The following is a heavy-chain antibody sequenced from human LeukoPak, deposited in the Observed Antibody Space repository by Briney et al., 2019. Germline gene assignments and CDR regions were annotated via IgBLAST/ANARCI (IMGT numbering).Heavy chain of an antibody. CDR1: GGSISSYY. Sequence: SETLSLTCTVSGGSISSYYWSWIRQPAGKGLEWIGRIYTSGSTNYNPSLKSRVTMSVDTPKNQFSLKLSSVTAADTAVYYCARARPHYDFWSGSYYYYMDVWGKGTTVTVSS. V-gene: IGHV4-4*07. CDR3: ARARPHYDFWSGSYYYYMDV. D-gene: IGHD3-3*01. CDR2: IYTSGST. J-gene: IGHJ6*03.